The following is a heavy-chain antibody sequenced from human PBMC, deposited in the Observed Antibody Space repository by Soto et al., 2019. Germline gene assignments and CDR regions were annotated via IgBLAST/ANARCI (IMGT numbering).Heavy chain of an antibody. CDR2: ISVTSTTI. V-gene: IGHV3-48*01. J-gene: IGHJ4*02. D-gene: IGHD3-9*01. CDR1: GFTFSTFG. Sequence: EVQLVESGGVLVQPGESLRLSCAASGFTFSTFGMSWVRQAPGKGLEWISYISVTSTTIHYADSVKGRFAISRDNAKNSLYLEMDSLRVEDTAVYYCARDGAMTGVFDYWGPGTLVTVSS. CDR3: ARDGAMTGVFDY.